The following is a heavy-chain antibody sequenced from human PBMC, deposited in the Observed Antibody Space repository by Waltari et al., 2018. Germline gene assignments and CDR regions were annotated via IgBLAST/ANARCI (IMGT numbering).Heavy chain of an antibody. J-gene: IGHJ4*02. V-gene: IGHV4-39*01. Sequence: QLQLQESGPGLVKPSETLSLTCTVSGGSISSSSYYWGWIRQPPGKGLEWIGSIYYSGRTHHNPSLKRRVTISVDTSKNQFSLKLSSVTAADTAVYYCARSTNPYSSGHSRTVVDYWGQGTLVTVSS. D-gene: IGHD6-19*01. CDR1: GGSISSSSYY. CDR2: IYYSGRT. CDR3: ARSTNPYSSGHSRTVVDY.